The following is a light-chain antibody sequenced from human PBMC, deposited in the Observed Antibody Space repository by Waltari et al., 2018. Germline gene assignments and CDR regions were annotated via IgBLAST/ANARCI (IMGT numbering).Light chain of an antibody. V-gene: IGKV3-15*01. CDR1: QNVASN. CDR3: QHYNNLPLT. Sequence: EIVMTQSPATLSVSPGEGATLSCRASQNVASNLAWYQQKSGKAPRLLIYGASTRATGIPARFSGSGSGTEFALTISSLQSEDSAVYYCQHYNNLPLTFGGGTKVEI. J-gene: IGKJ4*01. CDR2: GAS.